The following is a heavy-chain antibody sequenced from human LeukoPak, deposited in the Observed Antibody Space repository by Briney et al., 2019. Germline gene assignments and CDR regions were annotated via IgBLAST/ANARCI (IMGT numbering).Heavy chain of an antibody. J-gene: IGHJ4*02. D-gene: IGHD4-17*01. V-gene: IGHV4-34*01. Sequence: GSLRLSCAASGFTFSSYSMNWVRQAPGKGLEWIGEIYHSGSTNYNPSLKSRVTISVDTSKNQFSLKLYSVTAADTAVYYCARGGDYGDYVFHYWGQGTLVTVSS. CDR2: IYHSGST. CDR1: GFTFSSYS. CDR3: ARGGDYGDYVFHY.